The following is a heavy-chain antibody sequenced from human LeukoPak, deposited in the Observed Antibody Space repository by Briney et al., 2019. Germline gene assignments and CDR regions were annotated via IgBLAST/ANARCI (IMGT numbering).Heavy chain of an antibody. J-gene: IGHJ4*02. V-gene: IGHV3-23*01. CDR3: AKQRIVDYYGSGSYYSAYYFDY. Sequence: GGSLRLSCAASGFTFSSYAMSWVRQAPGKGLEWVSAISGSGGSTYYADSVKGRFTISRDNFKNTLYLQMNSLRAEDTAVYYCAKQRIVDYYGSGSYYSAYYFDYWGQGTLVTVSS. D-gene: IGHD3-10*01. CDR2: ISGSGGST. CDR1: GFTFSSYA.